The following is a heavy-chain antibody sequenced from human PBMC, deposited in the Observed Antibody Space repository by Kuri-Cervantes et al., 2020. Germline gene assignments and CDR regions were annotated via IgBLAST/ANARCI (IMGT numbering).Heavy chain of an antibody. CDR2: INPNSGGT. D-gene: IGHD3-10*01. V-gene: IGHV1-2*02. J-gene: IGHJ6*02. CDR1: GYSFTDYY. CDR3: ARGDMVRGVVDYYYYGMDV. Sequence: ASVKVSCKGSGYSFTDYYMHWVRLAPGQGLEWMGWINPNSGGTNYAQKFQGRVTMTRDTSISTVYMELSSLRSEDTAVYYCARGDMVRGVVDYYYYGMDVWGQGTTVTVSS.